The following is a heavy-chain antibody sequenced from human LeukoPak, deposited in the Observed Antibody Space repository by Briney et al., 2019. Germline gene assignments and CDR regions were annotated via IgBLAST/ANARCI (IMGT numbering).Heavy chain of an antibody. J-gene: IGHJ5*02. CDR3: ARDGRCSGGSCCDNWFDP. V-gene: IGHV3-53*01. CDR2: IYSGGST. Sequence: QTGGSLRLSCAASGFTVSSNYMSWVRQAPGKGLEWVSVIYSGGSTYYADSVKGRFTISRDNSKNTLYLQMNSLRAEDTAVYYCARDGRCSGGSCCDNWFDPWGQGTLVTVSS. D-gene: IGHD2-15*01. CDR1: GFTVSSNY.